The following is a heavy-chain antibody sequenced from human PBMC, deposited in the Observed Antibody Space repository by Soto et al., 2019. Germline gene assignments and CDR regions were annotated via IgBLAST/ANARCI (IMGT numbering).Heavy chain of an antibody. CDR3: ARDRVYYFDY. CDR1: GFTFSSYW. CDR2: IKSDGSST. Sequence: GGSLRLSCAAPGFTFSSYWMHWVRQAPGKGLVWVSRIKSDGSSTTYADSVKGRFTISRDNAKNTLYLQMNSLRAEDTAVYYCARDRVYYFDYWGQGTLVTVSS. V-gene: IGHV3-74*01. J-gene: IGHJ4*02.